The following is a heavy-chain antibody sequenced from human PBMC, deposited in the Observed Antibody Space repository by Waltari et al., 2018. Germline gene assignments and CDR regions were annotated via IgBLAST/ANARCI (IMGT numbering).Heavy chain of an antibody. V-gene: IGHV3-74*01. D-gene: IGHD4-17*01. CDR3: ARGQYGDSI. Sequence: EVQLVESGGGLVQPGESLRLSCAASGFKIETFYMHWVRQATGKGLVLFSRISSDGTSRNYADSVKGRFTISRDNAKNTLYLQMTSLRAEDTAVYYCARGQYGDSIWGLGAMVTVSS. J-gene: IGHJ3*02. CDR1: GFKIETFY. CDR2: ISSDGTSR.